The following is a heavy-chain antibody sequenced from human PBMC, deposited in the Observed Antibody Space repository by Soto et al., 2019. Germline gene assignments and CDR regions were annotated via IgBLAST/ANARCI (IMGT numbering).Heavy chain of an antibody. V-gene: IGHV4-59*12. CDR1: GGSFSGYY. J-gene: IGHJ4*02. D-gene: IGHD6-13*01. CDR3: ARVMGIAAAGTFDY. CDR2: IYYSGST. Sequence: SETLSLTCAVYGGSFSGYYWSWIRQPPGKGLEWIGYIYYSGSTNYNPSLKSRVTISVDTSKNQFSLKLSSVTAADTAVYYCARVMGIAAAGTFDYWGQGTLVTVSS.